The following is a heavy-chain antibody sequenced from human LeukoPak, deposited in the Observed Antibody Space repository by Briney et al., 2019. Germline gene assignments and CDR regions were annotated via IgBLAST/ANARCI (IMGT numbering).Heavy chain of an antibody. CDR2: IRSKANSYAT. V-gene: IGHV3-73*01. J-gene: IGHJ3*02. CDR3: TRPLLDAEDYDAFDI. Sequence: GGSLRLSCAASGFTFSGSAMHWVRQASGKGLEWVGRIRSKANSYATAYAASVKGRFTISRDDSKNTAYLQMNSLKTEDTAVYYCTRPLLDAEDYDAFDIWGQGTMVTVSS. D-gene: IGHD1-1*01. CDR1: GFTFSGSA.